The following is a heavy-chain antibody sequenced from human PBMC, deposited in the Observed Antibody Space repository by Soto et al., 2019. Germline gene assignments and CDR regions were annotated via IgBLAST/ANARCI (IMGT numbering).Heavy chain of an antibody. CDR1: GRTFRDAW. Sequence: WGSLTLSCAVSGRTFRDAWMNWVRQAPGKGLEWVLNIKSNAAKAPPEYAESVKGRFIISRDNPKNTVYLQMSGMKTEDTAVYYCAWQGTNSFYFDXWGQGTLVTVSX. V-gene: IGHV3-15*05. D-gene: IGHD1-1*01. CDR2: IKSNAAKAPP. CDR3: AWQGTNSFYFDX. J-gene: IGHJ4*02.